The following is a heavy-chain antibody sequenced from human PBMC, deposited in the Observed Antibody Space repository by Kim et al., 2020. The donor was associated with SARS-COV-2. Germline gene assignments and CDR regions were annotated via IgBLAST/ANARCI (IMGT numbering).Heavy chain of an antibody. D-gene: IGHD5-12*01. Sequence: RYSTSLKSRLTITKDTSKNQVVLTMTNMDPVDTATYYCAHDSGYDFGFDIWGQGTMVTVSS. CDR3: AHDSGYDFGFDI. V-gene: IGHV2-5*01. J-gene: IGHJ3*02.